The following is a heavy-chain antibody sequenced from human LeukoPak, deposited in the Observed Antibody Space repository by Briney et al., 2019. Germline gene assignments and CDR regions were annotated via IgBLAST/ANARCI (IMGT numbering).Heavy chain of an antibody. CDR1: GYTFAGYY. Sequence: ASVKVSCKASGYTFAGYYMHWVRQAPGQGLEWMGWINPNSGGTNYAQNFQGRVTMTTDTSINTVYMELSGLSSDDTAVYYCARPKFRGYSYGLAYWGQGILVTVSS. CDR2: INPNSGGT. D-gene: IGHD5-18*01. V-gene: IGHV1-2*02. J-gene: IGHJ4*02. CDR3: ARPKFRGYSYGLAY.